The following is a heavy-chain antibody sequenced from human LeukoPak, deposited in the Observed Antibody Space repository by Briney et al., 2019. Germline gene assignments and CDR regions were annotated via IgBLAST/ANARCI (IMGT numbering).Heavy chain of an antibody. CDR2: ISNIGGST. Sequence: PGGSLGLSCAASGFTFSSYAMHWVRQAPGKGLEYVSAISNIGGSTYYANSAKGRFTISRDNSKNTLYLQMVSLRAEDMAVYYCARAYCSITNCPFDYWGQGALVTVSS. D-gene: IGHD2-2*01. V-gene: IGHV3-64*01. J-gene: IGHJ4*02. CDR3: ARAYCSITNCPFDY. CDR1: GFTFSSYA.